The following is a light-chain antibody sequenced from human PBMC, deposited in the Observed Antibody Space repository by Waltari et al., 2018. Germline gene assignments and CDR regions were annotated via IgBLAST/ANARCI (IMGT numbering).Light chain of an antibody. J-gene: IGKJ4*01. CDR3: QQYNNWPLT. V-gene: IGKV3-15*01. CDR1: QSVSGN. CDR2: GAS. Sequence: EIVMTQSPATLSVSPGERATLSCRASQSVSGNFAWYQQKPGQAPRLLIYGASITATGIPGRFSGSGSGTEFTLTISSLQSEDVAVYYCQQYNNWPLTFGGGTKVEIK.